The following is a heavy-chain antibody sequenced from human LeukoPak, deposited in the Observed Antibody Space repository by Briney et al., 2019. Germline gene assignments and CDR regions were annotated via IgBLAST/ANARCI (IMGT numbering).Heavy chain of an antibody. V-gene: IGHV3-48*01. CDR3: ASYCSTTSCYAVDY. CDR2: ISGSGSTT. Sequence: GGSLRLSCAASAFTFSSYSMNWVRQAPGKGLEWVSYISGSGSTTYYADSVKGRFTISRDNAQKSLYLQMNSLRAEDTAVYYCASYCSTTSCYAVDYWGQGTLVTVSS. D-gene: IGHD2-2*01. J-gene: IGHJ4*02. CDR1: AFTFSSYS.